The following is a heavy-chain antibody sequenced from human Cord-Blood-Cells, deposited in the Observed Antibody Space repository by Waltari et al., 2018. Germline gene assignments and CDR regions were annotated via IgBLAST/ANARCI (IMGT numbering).Heavy chain of an antibody. CDR3: AKDIKVRGYDSVDY. V-gene: IGHV3-9*01. Sequence: EVQLVESGGGLVQPGRSLRLSCAASGFTFVDYAMPWVRHAPGKGLEWVSGISWNSGSIGYADSVKGRFTISRDNAKNSLYLQMNSLRAEDTALYYCAKDIKVRGYDSVDYWGQGTLVTVSS. D-gene: IGHD5-12*01. J-gene: IGHJ4*02. CDR2: ISWNSGSI. CDR1: GFTFVDYA.